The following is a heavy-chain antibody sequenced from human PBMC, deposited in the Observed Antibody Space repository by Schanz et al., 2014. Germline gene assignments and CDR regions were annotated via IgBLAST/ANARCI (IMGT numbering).Heavy chain of an antibody. V-gene: IGHV3-48*01. J-gene: IGHJ4*02. D-gene: IGHD1-26*01. CDR1: GFTFSSYS. Sequence: EVHLLESGGGLVQPGGSLRLSCTASGFTFSSYSMNWVRQAPGKGLEWVSYVSRSTPDIYYADSMKGRFTVSRDNAENALYLQMNSLRAEDTGLYFCARGGSGSHYRLDYWGQGTLVTVSS. CDR3: ARGGSGSHYRLDY. CDR2: VSRSTPDI.